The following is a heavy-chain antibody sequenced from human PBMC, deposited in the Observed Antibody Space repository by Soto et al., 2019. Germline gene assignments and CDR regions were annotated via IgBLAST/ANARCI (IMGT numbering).Heavy chain of an antibody. D-gene: IGHD1-1*01. Sequence: GASVKVSCKASGYTFSDYYIHWLREAAGQGLERMGWINPNSGGTKYAPKFQGGVTMTRDTSITTAYMELSRLRSGDTAVYYCAREPATAKPEGVDFWGQGTLVTVSS. CDR2: INPNSGGT. CDR1: GYTFSDYY. CDR3: AREPATAKPEGVDF. V-gene: IGHV1-2*02. J-gene: IGHJ4*02.